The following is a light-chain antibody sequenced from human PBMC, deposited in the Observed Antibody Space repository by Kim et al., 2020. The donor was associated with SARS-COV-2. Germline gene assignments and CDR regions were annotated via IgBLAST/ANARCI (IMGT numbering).Light chain of an antibody. CDR2: DDR. CDR3: QVWDSASDHVI. Sequence: APGQTATITCGGNDIEAKSVHGYQQRPGQAPVVVVHDDRDRPSGIPERFSGSNSGNTATLTITWVEDGDEADYYCQVWDSASDHVIFGGGTQLTVL. V-gene: IGLV3-21*02. J-gene: IGLJ2*01. CDR1: DIEAKS.